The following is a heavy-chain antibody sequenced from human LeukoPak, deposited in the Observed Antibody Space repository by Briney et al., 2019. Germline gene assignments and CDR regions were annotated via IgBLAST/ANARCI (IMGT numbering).Heavy chain of an antibody. CDR2: IKQDGSEK. CDR3: ARSRYSGYASEY. D-gene: IGHD5-12*01. Sequence: GGSLRLSCAASGFTFSSYGMSWVRQAPGKGLEWVANIKQDGSEKYYVDSVKGRFTISRDNAKNSLYLQMNSLRAEGTAVYYCARSRYSGYASEYWGQGTLVTVSS. J-gene: IGHJ4*02. V-gene: IGHV3-7*04. CDR1: GFTFSSYG.